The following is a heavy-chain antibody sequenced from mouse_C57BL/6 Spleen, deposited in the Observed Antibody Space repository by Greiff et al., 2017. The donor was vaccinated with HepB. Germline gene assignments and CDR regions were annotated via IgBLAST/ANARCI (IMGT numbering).Heavy chain of an antibody. CDR3: ARGDLSAVVYWSFDV. D-gene: IGHD1-1*01. CDR1: GFNIKDYY. CDR2: IDPEDGET. J-gene: IGHJ1*03. V-gene: IGHV14-2*01. Sequence: VQLQQSGAELVKPGASVRLSCTASGFNIKDYYMHGVKQRTEQGLEWIGRIDPEDGETKYAPKFQGKATITADTSSNTAYLQLSSLTSEDTAVYYCARGDLSAVVYWSFDVWGTGTTVIVSP.